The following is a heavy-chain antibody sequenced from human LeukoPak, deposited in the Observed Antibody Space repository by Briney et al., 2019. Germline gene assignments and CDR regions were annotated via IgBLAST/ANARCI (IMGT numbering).Heavy chain of an antibody. J-gene: IGHJ4*02. CDR3: AAGSTWH. V-gene: IGHV3-48*03. CDR2: ISSNGSAT. D-gene: IGHD6-13*01. Sequence: GGSLRLSCTASGFTFSSYEMNWVRQAPGKGLEWISYISSNGSATYYADSVKGRFTLSRDNAQNSLYLQINNLRAEDTAVYYCAAGSTWHWGQGTLVTVSS. CDR1: GFTFSSYE.